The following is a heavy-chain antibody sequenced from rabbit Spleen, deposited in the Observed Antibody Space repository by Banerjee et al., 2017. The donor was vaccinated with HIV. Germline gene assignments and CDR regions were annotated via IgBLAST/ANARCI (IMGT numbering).Heavy chain of an antibody. CDR1: GFSFSSSYY. J-gene: IGHJ4*01. V-gene: IGHV1S45*01. CDR2: IYTGSGGST. D-gene: IGHD6-1*01. Sequence: QEQLVESGGGLVQPEGSLTLTCTASGFSFSSSYYMCWVRQAPGKGLEWIACIYTGSGGSTYYASWAKGRFTISKTSSTTVTLQMTSLTAADTATYFCARGDDGSLCNHYGYGLWGPGTLVTVS. CDR3: ARGDDGSLCNHYGYGL.